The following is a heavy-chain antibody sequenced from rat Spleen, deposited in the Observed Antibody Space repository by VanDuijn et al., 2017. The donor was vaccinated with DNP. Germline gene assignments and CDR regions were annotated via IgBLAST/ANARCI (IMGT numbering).Heavy chain of an antibody. CDR2: IDAGSGST. V-gene: IGHV1-43*01. D-gene: IGHD1-2*01. CDR3: ARRGAAMSWFAY. Sequence: QVQLHQSGAELEKPGSSVKIYCKASGYTFTSYYVSWIKQTTGQGLEYIGYIDAGSGSTNYNEKLTGKATLTVDKSSSTAFMQLSSLTPDDSAVYYCARRGAAMSWFAYWGQGTLVTVSS. J-gene: IGHJ3*01. CDR1: GYTFTSYY.